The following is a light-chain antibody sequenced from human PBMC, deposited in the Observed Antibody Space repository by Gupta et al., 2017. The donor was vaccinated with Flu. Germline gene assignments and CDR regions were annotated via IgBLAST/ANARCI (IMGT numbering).Light chain of an antibody. CDR2: EVC. Sequence: QPALTQLASVSGSPGHSIAISCTGTNSAIGAYNYVSWYKQHPGKGLKLCIYEVCNRPSGVSTRFSGSTSGNTTSMAVSGLQAEDEADYYGGSYGDVGVFGGGTKVTVL. CDR1: NSAIGAYNY. CDR3: GSYGDVGV. J-gene: IGLJ2*01. V-gene: IGLV2-14*01.